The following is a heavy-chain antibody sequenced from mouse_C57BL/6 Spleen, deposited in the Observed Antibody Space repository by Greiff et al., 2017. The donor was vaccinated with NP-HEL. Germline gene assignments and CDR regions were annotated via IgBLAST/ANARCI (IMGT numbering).Heavy chain of an antibody. V-gene: IGHV1-69*01. CDR2: IDPSDSYT. Sequence: VQLQQPGAELVMPGASVKLSCKASGYTFTSYGMPWVKQRPGQGLEWIGEIDPSDSYTNYNHKFKGKSTLTVDKSSSTAYMQLSSLTSEDSAVYYCARYGYSPAWFAYWGQGTLVTVSA. CDR1: GYTFTSYG. CDR3: ARYGYSPAWFAY. J-gene: IGHJ3*01. D-gene: IGHD2-2*01.